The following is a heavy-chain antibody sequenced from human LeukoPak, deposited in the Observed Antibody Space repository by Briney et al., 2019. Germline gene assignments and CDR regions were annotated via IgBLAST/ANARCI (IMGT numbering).Heavy chain of an antibody. CDR3: ARAISAGSPITASDC. D-gene: IGHD2-15*01. CDR2: INPNSDFT. V-gene: IGHV1-2*02. J-gene: IGHJ4*02. CDR1: GYTFTAYY. Sequence: ASVKVSCKTSGYTFTAYYMHWVRQAPGQGLEWMGWINPNSDFTNFAQNFQGRVTMTSDTSISTAYMELGRLRSDDTAVYYCARAISAGSPITASDCWGQGTLVTVSS.